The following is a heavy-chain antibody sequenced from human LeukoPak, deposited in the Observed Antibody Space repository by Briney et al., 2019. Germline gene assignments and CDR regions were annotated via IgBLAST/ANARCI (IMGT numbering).Heavy chain of an antibody. Sequence: GGSLRLSCAASGFTFSSYSMNWVRQAPGKGLERVSSISSSSSYIYYADSVKGRFTISRDNAKNSLYLQMNSLRAEDTAVYYCARGRNYYDSPTGAFDIWGQGTMVTVSS. CDR1: GFTFSSYS. D-gene: IGHD3-22*01. CDR2: ISSSSSYI. CDR3: ARGRNYYDSPTGAFDI. J-gene: IGHJ3*02. V-gene: IGHV3-21*01.